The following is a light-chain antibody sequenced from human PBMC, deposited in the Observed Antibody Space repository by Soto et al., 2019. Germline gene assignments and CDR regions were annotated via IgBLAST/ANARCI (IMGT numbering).Light chain of an antibody. CDR2: GNT. Sequence: QSVLTQPPSVSGAPGQRVTISCTGSYSNIGAGYDVHWYQQLPGTAPKLLIFGNTNRPSGVPDRFSGSRSGTSVTLAITGLQADDEADYYRQAYDSALSGSVFAGGTKLTVL. V-gene: IGLV1-40*01. CDR3: QAYDSALSGSV. J-gene: IGLJ3*02. CDR1: YSNIGAGYD.